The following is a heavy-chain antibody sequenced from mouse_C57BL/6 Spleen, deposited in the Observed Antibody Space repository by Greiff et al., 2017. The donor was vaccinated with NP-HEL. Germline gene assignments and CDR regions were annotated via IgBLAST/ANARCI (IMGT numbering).Heavy chain of an antibody. CDR2: INYDGSST. V-gene: IGHV5-16*01. CDR3: ARVPIRGYAMDY. Sequence: VQLKESEGGLVQPGSSMKLSCTASGFTFSDYYMAWVRQVPEKGLEWVANINYDGSSTYYLDSLKSRFIISRDNAKNILYLQMSSLKSEDTATYYCARVPIRGYAMDYWGQGTSVTVSS. J-gene: IGHJ4*01. CDR1: GFTFSDYY.